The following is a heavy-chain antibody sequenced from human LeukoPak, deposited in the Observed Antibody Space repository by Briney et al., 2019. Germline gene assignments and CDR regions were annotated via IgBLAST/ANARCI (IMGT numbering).Heavy chain of an antibody. CDR1: GFSFSNYG. Sequence: GGSLRLSCAASGFSFSNYGMHWVRQAPGKGLEWVTFIRDDGATKYYADSVRGRFTISRDNSKNTLYLQMNSLRTEDTAVYYCAKVLSSSWGYFGFWGQGTLVTVSS. CDR3: AKVLSSSWGYFGF. D-gene: IGHD6-13*01. CDR2: IRDDGATK. V-gene: IGHV3-30*02. J-gene: IGHJ4*02.